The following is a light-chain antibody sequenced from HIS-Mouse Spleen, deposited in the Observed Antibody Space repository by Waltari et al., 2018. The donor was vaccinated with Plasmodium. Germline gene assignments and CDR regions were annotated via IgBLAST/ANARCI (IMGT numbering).Light chain of an antibody. CDR2: DVS. CDR1: SRDVGGYNY. Sequence: SALTQPRSVSGSPGQSVPISCPGTSRDVGGYNYVPWYQQHPGKAPQLMIYDVSKRPSGVPDRFSGSKSGNTASLTISGLQAEDEADYYCCSYAGSYTWVFGGGTKLTVL. CDR3: CSYAGSYTWV. V-gene: IGLV2-11*01. J-gene: IGLJ2*01.